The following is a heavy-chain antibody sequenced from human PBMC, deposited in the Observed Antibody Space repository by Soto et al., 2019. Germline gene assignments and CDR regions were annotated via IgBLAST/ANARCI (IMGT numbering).Heavy chain of an antibody. D-gene: IGHD2-15*01. CDR3: ARERYCSGGSCYYYYYGMDV. Sequence: SETLSLTCTVSGGSISSGGHYWSWIRQHPGKGLEWIGYIYYSGSTYYNPSLKSRVTISVDTSKNQFSLKLSSVTAADTAVYYCARERYCSGGSCYYYYYGMDVWGQGTTVTVSS. J-gene: IGHJ6*02. CDR1: GGSISSGGHY. V-gene: IGHV4-31*03. CDR2: IYYSGST.